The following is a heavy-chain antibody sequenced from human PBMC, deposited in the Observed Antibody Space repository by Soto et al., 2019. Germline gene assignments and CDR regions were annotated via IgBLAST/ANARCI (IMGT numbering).Heavy chain of an antibody. CDR3: ASGGSRGDIVVVPAVDYYYYYGIDV. J-gene: IGHJ6*02. D-gene: IGHD2-2*01. CDR2: INPSGGST. CDR1: GYTFTSYY. Sequence: ASVKVSCEASGYTFTSYYIHWVRQAPGQGLEWMGIINPSGGSTSYAQKFQGRVTMTRETSTSTVYMELSSLRSEETAVYYCASGGSRGDIVVVPAVDYYYYYGIDVWGQGTTVTV. V-gene: IGHV1-46*01.